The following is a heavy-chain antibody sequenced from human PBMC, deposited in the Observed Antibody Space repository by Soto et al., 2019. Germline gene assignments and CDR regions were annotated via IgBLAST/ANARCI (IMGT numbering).Heavy chain of an antibody. CDR3: ARSSMVPPKRRYGMDV. CDR2: IYHSGST. D-gene: IGHD3-10*01. V-gene: IGHV4-4*02. Sequence: QVQLQESGPGLVKPSGTLSLTCAVSGGSISSSNWWSWVRQPPGKGLEWIGEIYHSGSTNYNPSLKSRVTISVDQSKNQVSLKLSSVTAADTAVDYCARSSMVPPKRRYGMDVWGQGTTVTVSS. J-gene: IGHJ6*02. CDR1: GGSISSSNW.